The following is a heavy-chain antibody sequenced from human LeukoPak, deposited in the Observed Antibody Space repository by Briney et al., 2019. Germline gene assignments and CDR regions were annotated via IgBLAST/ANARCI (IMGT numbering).Heavy chain of an antibody. CDR1: GGSISSSSYY. CDR3: ATITESYGGNSARGGY. CDR2: IYYSGST. J-gene: IGHJ4*02. V-gene: IGHV4-39*07. Sequence: SETLSLTCTVSGGSISSSSYYWGWIRQPPGKGLEWIGSIYYSGSTYYNPSLKSRVTISVDKSKNQFSLKLSSVTAADTAVYYCATITESYGGNSARGGYWGQGTLVTVSS. D-gene: IGHD4-23*01.